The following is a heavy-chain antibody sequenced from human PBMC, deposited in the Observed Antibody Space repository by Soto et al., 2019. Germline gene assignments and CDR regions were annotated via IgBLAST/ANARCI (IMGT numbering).Heavy chain of an antibody. CDR2: ISSSGSTI. V-gene: IGHV3-11*01. J-gene: IGHJ6*03. Sequence: GGSLRLSCAASGFTFSDYYMSWIRQAPGKGLEWVSYISSSGSTIYYADSVKGRFTISRDNAKNSLYLQMNSLRAEDTAVYYCARCKRDDFWSGHRNNYYYYYMDVWGKGTTVTVSS. CDR3: ARCKRDDFWSGHRNNYYYYYMDV. CDR1: GFTFSDYY. D-gene: IGHD3-3*01.